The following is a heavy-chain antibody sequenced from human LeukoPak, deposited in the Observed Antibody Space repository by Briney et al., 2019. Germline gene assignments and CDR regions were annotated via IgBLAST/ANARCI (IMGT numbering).Heavy chain of an antibody. CDR3: VRGNVWTGPGY. CDR1: GYSFTNYW. D-gene: IGHD1-1*01. V-gene: IGHV5-51*01. J-gene: IGHJ4*02. CDR2: IYPGDSDT. Sequence: PGESLKISCKGSGYSFTNYWIGWVRQMPGKGLEWMGLIYPGDSDTRYSPSFQGQVTISVDKSISTAYLQWSSLKASDTAMYCAVRGNVWTGPGYWGQGTLVTVSS.